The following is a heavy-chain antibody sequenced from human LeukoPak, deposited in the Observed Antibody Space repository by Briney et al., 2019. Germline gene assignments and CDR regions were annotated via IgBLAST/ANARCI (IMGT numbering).Heavy chain of an antibody. CDR3: AKDPSSGWDY. Sequence: PGRSLRLSCAASGFTFSSYGMHWVRQAPRKGLEWVAVISYDGSNKYYADSVKGRFTISRDNSKNTLYLQMNSLRAEDTAVYYCAKDPSSGWDYWGQGTLVTVSS. J-gene: IGHJ4*02. CDR1: GFTFSSYG. V-gene: IGHV3-30*18. D-gene: IGHD6-19*01. CDR2: ISYDGSNK.